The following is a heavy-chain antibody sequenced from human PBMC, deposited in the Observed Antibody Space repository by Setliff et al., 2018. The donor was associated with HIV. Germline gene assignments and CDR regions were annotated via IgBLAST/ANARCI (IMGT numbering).Heavy chain of an antibody. D-gene: IGHD3-10*01. V-gene: IGHV4-28*01. J-gene: IGHJ2*01. CDR2: IYKGGTT. CDR1: GYSISSSYW. Sequence: SETLSLTCAVSGYSISSSYWWGWIRQPPGKGLEWIGWIGYIYKGGTTYYNPSLKSRVTMSADTSKNQFSLKLRSVTAVDTAVYYCARSALWFGEADWYFDLWGRGTLVTVSS. CDR3: ARSALWFGEADWYFDL.